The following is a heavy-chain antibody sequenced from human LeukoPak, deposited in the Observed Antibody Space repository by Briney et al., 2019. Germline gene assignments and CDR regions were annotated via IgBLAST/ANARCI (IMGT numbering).Heavy chain of an antibody. CDR3: ARGGSVFAYFFDY. Sequence: GGSLRLSCAASGFIFSNYAMTWARLTRGKGLEWVSAISGSGGTTYYADSVKGRFTISRDSSTNTLYLQLSSLRAEDTAIYYCARGGSVFAYFFDYWGQGTLVTVSS. CDR1: GFIFSNYA. J-gene: IGHJ4*02. CDR2: ISGSGGTT. V-gene: IGHV3-23*01. D-gene: IGHD3-10*01.